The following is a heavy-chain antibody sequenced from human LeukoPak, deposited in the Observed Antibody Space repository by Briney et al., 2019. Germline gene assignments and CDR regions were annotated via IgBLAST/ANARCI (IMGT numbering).Heavy chain of an antibody. D-gene: IGHD3-9*01. J-gene: IGHJ5*02. CDR1: GFTVSSNY. CDR3: AKEAYFDWLSSFDP. V-gene: IGHV3-66*01. CDR2: IYSGGST. Sequence: PGGSLRLSCAASGFTVSSNYMSWVRQAPGKGLEWVSVIYSGGSTYYADSVKGRFTISRDNSKNTLFLQMNSLRAEDTAVYYCAKEAYFDWLSSFDPWGQGTLVTVSS.